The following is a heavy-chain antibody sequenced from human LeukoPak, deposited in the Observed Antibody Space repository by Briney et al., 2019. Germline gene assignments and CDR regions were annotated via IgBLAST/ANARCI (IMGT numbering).Heavy chain of an antibody. D-gene: IGHD1-26*01. CDR1: GFAFSFFA. J-gene: IGHJ4*02. Sequence: GGSLRLSCEASGFAFSFFAMSWLRQAPGKGLEWVSAISGGGDPTYYADSVKGRFTISRDNSKNTLYLQMNSLRAEVTAVYYCAKDPRGGYSGSWYFDYWGQGTLVTVSS. CDR2: ISGGGDPT. CDR3: AKDPRGGYSGSWYFDY. V-gene: IGHV3-23*01.